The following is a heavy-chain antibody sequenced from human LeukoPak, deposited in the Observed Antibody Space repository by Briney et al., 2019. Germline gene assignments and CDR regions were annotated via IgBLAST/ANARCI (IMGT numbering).Heavy chain of an antibody. D-gene: IGHD2/OR15-2a*01. Sequence: GASVKVSCKASGYTFTGNYMYWVRQAPGQGLEWMGWINPNSGGTNYAQKFQGRVTMTRDTSISTAYMEMSRLRSDDTAVYYCATVTLLGAFNIWGQGTMVTVSS. CDR3: ATVTLLGAFNI. CDR2: INPNSGGT. CDR1: GYTFTGNY. V-gene: IGHV1-2*02. J-gene: IGHJ3*02.